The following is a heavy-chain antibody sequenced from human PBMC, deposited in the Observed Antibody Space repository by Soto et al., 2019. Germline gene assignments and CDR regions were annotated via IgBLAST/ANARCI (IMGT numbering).Heavy chain of an antibody. J-gene: IGHJ1*01. CDR2: VSPSGGST. D-gene: IGHD2-15*01. V-gene: IGHV1-46*01. CDR1: CYLFTAYS. Sequence: ASVKVCCKAFCYLFTAYSMHSLRLSPGQGREWMGVVSPSGGSTKYAQNFQGRVTMARDTSTTTIYMELSSLRSDDTAIYYCAREENCSGGTCYSEYFHRWGQGTMVTVSS. CDR3: AREENCSGGTCYSEYFHR.